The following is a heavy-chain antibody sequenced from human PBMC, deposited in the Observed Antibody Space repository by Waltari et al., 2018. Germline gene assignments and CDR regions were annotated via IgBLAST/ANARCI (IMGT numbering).Heavy chain of an antibody. D-gene: IGHD5-12*01. CDR2: ISSSSSYI. Sequence: EVQLVESGGGLVKPGGSLRLSCAASGFTFSSYSMNWVRQAPGKGLEWVSSISSSSSYIYYADSVKGRFTISRDNAKNSLYLQMNSLRAEDTAVYYCATGGVATIGIDYWGQGTLVTVSS. CDR1: GFTFSSYS. CDR3: ATGGVATIGIDY. V-gene: IGHV3-21*01. J-gene: IGHJ4*02.